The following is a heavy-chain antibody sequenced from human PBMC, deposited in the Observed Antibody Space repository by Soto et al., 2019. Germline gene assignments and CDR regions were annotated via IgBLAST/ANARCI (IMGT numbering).Heavy chain of an antibody. CDR1: GFTFSSYG. D-gene: IGHD1-1*01. V-gene: IGHV3-33*08. CDR3: ALNWYSDYFDL. Sequence: GGSLRLSCAASGFTFSSYGMHWVRQAPGKGLEWVAVIGYDGSDKYYADSVKGRFTISRDNSKNTLYLQMNSLRAEDTAVYYCALNWYSDYFDLWGQGTLVTVSS. J-gene: IGHJ4*02. CDR2: IGYDGSDK.